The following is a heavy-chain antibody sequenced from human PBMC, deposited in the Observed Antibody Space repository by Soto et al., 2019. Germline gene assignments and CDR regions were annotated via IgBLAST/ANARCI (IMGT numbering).Heavy chain of an antibody. CDR1: GFTVSSNY. J-gene: IGHJ3*02. Sequence: PGGSLRLSCAASGFTVSSNYMSWVRQAPGKGLEWVSVIYSGGSTYYADSVKGRFTISRDNSKNTLYLQMNSLRAEDTAVYYCAREIPGRDGYNYDAFDIRGQGTMVTVSS. CDR3: AREIPGRDGYNYDAFDI. CDR2: IYSGGST. D-gene: IGHD5-12*01. V-gene: IGHV3-53*01.